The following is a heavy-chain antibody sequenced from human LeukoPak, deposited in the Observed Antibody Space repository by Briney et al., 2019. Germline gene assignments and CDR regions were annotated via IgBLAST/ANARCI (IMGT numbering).Heavy chain of an antibody. CDR3: AKDWQYYYDSSGYLQH. Sequence: GGSLRLSCAASGLTFDDYAMHWVRQAPGKGLEWDSLISGDGGSTYCADSVKGRFTISRDNSKNSLYLQMNSLRTEDTALYYCAKDWQYYYDSSGYLQHWGQGTLVTVSS. CDR2: ISGDGGST. CDR1: GLTFDDYA. D-gene: IGHD3-22*01. V-gene: IGHV3-43*02. J-gene: IGHJ1*01.